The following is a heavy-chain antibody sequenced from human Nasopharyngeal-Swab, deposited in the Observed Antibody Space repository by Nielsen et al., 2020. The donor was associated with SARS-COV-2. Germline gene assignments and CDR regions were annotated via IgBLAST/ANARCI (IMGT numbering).Heavy chain of an antibody. J-gene: IGHJ3*02. CDR2: TYYRSKWYN. Sequence: SCAISGDSVSSNNAAWNWIRQSPSRGLEWLGRTYYRSKWYNEYAASVKSRVAINPDTSKNQFSLQVNSMTAEDTAVYYCARRQMGAHAFDIWGQGTMVTVSS. D-gene: IGHD3-16*01. CDR1: GDSVSSNNAA. V-gene: IGHV6-1*01. CDR3: ARRQMGAHAFDI.